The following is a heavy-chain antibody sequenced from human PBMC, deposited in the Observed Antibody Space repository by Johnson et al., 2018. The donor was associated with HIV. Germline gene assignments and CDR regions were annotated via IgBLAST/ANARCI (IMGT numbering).Heavy chain of an antibody. D-gene: IGHD5-24*01. CDR3: AKDRQATSTLGAFDI. V-gene: IGHV3-7*03. CDR2: IKPDGSEK. CDR1: GFTFSTYW. J-gene: IGHJ3*02. Sequence: VQLVESGGGLVQPGGSLRLSCVASGFTFSTYWMSWVRQAPGKGLEWVANIKPDGSEKYYVDSVKGRFTISRDNAKNSLYLQMNSLRTEDTALYYCAKDRQATSTLGAFDIWGQGNMVIVSS.